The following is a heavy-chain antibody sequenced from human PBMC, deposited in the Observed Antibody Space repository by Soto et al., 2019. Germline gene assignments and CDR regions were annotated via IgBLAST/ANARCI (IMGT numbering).Heavy chain of an antibody. D-gene: IGHD3-10*01. Sequence: SGPTLVKPTQTLTLTCTFSGFSLSTSGVGVGWIRQPPGKALEWLALIYWDDDKRYNPSLKSRLTITKDTSKTQVVLTMTNMDPVDTATYYCAHTGVRGVNYYYYYMDVWGKGTTVTVSS. J-gene: IGHJ6*03. CDR1: GFSLSTSGVG. CDR2: IYWDDDK. CDR3: AHTGVRGVNYYYYYMDV. V-gene: IGHV2-5*02.